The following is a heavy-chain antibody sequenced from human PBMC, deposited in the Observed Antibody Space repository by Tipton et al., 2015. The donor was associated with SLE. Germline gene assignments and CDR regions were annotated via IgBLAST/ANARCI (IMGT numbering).Heavy chain of an antibody. Sequence: TLSLTCAVYGGSFSGYYWSWIRQPPGKGLEWIGEINHSGSTNYNPSLKSRVTISVDTSKNQFSLKLSSVTAADTAVYYCARAPRGYNYGVRVSYFDLWGHGTLVTVSS. J-gene: IGHJ2*01. CDR3: ARAPRGYNYGVRVSYFDL. CDR2: INHSGST. V-gene: IGHV4-34*01. D-gene: IGHD5-18*01. CDR1: GGSFSGYY.